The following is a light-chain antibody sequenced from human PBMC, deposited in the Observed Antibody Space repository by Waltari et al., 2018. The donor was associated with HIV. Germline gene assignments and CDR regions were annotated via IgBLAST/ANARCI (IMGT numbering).Light chain of an antibody. CDR1: SSHLGAGYN. CDR2: GDK. J-gene: IGLJ3*02. Sequence: QSVLTQPPALSGAPGQRVTIPCTGNSSHLGAGYNVPWYQLLPGTAPKLLIYGDKNRPSGVPDRFSGSKSDTSASLAITGLQAEDEADYYCQSYDRSLSAWVFGGGTKLTVL. V-gene: IGLV1-40*01. CDR3: QSYDRSLSAWV.